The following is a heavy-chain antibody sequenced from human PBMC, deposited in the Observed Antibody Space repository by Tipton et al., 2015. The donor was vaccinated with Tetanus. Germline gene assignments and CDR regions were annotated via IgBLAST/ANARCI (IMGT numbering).Heavy chain of an antibody. CDR1: GFTFSSYA. CDR2: ISGSGGST. D-gene: IGHD3-22*01. Sequence: SLRLSCAASGFTFSSYAMSWVRQAPGKGLEWVSAISGSGGSTYYADSVKGRFTISRDNSKNTLYLQMNSLRAEDTAVYYCAKDAKYYYDSSGYHMPYYFDYWGQGTLVTVSS. V-gene: IGHV3-23*01. J-gene: IGHJ4*02. CDR3: AKDAKYYYDSSGYHMPYYFDY.